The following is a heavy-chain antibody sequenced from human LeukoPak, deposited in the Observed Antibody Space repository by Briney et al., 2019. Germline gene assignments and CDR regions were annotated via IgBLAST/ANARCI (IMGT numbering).Heavy chain of an antibody. CDR2: ISGSGGST. CDR1: GFTFSSYA. J-gene: IGHJ4*02. V-gene: IGHV3-23*01. D-gene: IGHD4-17*01. CDR3: AKCPFYGDYSYFDY. Sequence: PGGPLRLSCAASGFTFSSYAMGWVRQAPGKGLEWVSAISGSGGSTYYADSVKGRFTISRDNSKNTLYLQMNSLRAEDTAVYYCAKCPFYGDYSYFDYWGQGTLVTVSS.